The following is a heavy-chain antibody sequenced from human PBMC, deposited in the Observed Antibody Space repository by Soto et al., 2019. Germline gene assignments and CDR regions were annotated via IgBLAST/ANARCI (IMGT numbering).Heavy chain of an antibody. CDR3: ARGHGPGSYLIDN. Sequence: QVQLVQSGAEAKKPGASVKVSCKASGYSFTAHSIHWLRQAPGQSLEWVGHINVGSGFTRYSRNFQGRVTMTTDTPANTVYVELSSLRSEATAVYFCARGHGPGSYLIDNWGQGTLIVVSS. CDR1: GYSFTAHS. V-gene: IGHV1-3*01. D-gene: IGHD3-10*01. CDR2: INVGSGFT. J-gene: IGHJ4*02.